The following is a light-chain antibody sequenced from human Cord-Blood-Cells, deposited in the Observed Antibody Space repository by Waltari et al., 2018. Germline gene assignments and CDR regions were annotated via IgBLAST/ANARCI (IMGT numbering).Light chain of an antibody. CDR2: DVS. Sequence: QSALTQPASVSGSPGQSLTISCTGTSSDVGGYNYVSWYQQHPGRAPKRMVYDVSNRPSGVSSLFSGSKSGNTASLTISGLQAENESDYDCSSYTSSSTWVFGGGTKLTVL. CDR3: SSYTSSSTWV. V-gene: IGLV2-14*01. J-gene: IGLJ3*02. CDR1: SSDVGGYNY.